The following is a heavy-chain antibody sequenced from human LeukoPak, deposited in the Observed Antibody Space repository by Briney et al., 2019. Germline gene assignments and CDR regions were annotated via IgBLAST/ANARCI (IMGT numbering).Heavy chain of an antibody. J-gene: IGHJ4*02. CDR1: GGSFSGYY. CDR3: ARDGGYGDGFDY. V-gene: IGHV4-34*01. Sequence: PSETLSLTCAVYGGSFSGYYWSWIRQPPGKGLEWIGEINHSGSTNYNPSLKSRVTTSVDTSKNQFSLKLSSVTAADTAVYYCARDGGYGDGFDYWGQGTLVTVSS. D-gene: IGHD4-17*01. CDR2: INHSGST.